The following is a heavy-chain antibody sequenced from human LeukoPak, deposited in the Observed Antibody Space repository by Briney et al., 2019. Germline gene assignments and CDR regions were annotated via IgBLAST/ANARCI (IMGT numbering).Heavy chain of an antibody. J-gene: IGHJ6*03. V-gene: IGHV3-13*01. CDR3: ARGSYYYYMDV. Sequence: GGSLRLSCAASGFTFSSYDMHWVRQATGKGLEWVSAIGTAGDTYYPGSVKGRFTISRENAKSSLFLQMNSLRAGDTAVYYCARGSYYYYMDVWGKGTTVTVSS. CDR2: IGTAGDT. CDR1: GFTFSSYD.